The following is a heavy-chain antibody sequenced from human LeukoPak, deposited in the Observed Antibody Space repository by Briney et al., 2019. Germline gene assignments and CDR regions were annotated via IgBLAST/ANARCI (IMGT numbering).Heavy chain of an antibody. D-gene: IGHD3-10*01. J-gene: IGHJ4*02. CDR3: ARVSWFGELLFHGY. Sequence: GRSLRLSCTASGFTFGDYAMSWVRQAPGKGLEWVGFIRSTAYGGTTEYAASVKGGFSISRDDSKSIAYLQMYSLKSEDTAVYYCARVSWFGELLFHGYWGQGTLVTVSS. CDR2: IRSTAYGGTT. V-gene: IGHV3-49*04. CDR1: GFTFGDYA.